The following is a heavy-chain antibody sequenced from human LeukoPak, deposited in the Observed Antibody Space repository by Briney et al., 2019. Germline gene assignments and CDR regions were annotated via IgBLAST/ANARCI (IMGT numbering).Heavy chain of an antibody. CDR1: GFIFSSNA. J-gene: IGHJ6*02. CDR3: AREIVVVPAATHFDTYYYYYGMDV. V-gene: IGHV3-23*01. Sequence: PGGSLRLSCAASGFIFSSNAMSWVRQAPGKGLEWVSGISNSGDSTYYADSVKGRFTISRDNSKNSLYLQMNSLRAEDTAVYYCAREIVVVPAATHFDTYYYYYGMDVWGQGTTVTVSS. D-gene: IGHD2-2*01. CDR2: ISNSGDST.